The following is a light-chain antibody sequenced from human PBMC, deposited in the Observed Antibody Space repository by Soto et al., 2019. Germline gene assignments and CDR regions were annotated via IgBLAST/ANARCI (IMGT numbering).Light chain of an antibody. V-gene: IGKV3-11*01. CDR3: QQRSNWPST. J-gene: IGKJ4*01. Sequence: EIVLTQSPVTLSLSPGERATLSCRASQSVSSYLAWYQQKPGQAPRLLIYDASNRATGIPARFSGSRSGTDFTLTISSLEPEDFAVYYCQQRSNWPSTFGGGTKVEIK. CDR1: QSVSSY. CDR2: DAS.